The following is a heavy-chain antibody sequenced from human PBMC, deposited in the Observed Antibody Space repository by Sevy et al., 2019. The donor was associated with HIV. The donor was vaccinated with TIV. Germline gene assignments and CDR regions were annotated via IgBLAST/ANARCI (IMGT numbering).Heavy chain of an antibody. Sequence: GGSLRLSCAASGFTFSSYSMNWVRQAPGKGLEWVSSISSSSSYIYYADSVKGRFTISRDNAKNSLYLQMNSLRAEDTAGYFCGREPTGPRPGYFFDYWGPGNLVTVSS. CDR3: GREPTGPRPGYFFDY. CDR1: GFTFSSYS. V-gene: IGHV3-21*01. J-gene: IGHJ4*02. CDR2: ISSSSSYI.